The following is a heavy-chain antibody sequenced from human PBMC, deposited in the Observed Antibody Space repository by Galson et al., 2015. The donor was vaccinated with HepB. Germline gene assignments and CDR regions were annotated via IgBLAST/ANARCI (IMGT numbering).Heavy chain of an antibody. CDR1: GYSFTSYW. CDR2: IYPGDSDT. J-gene: IGHJ4*02. Sequence: QSGAEVKKPGESLKISCKGSGYSFTSYWIGWVRQMPGKGLEWMGIIYPGDSDTRYSPSFQGQVTISADKSISTAYLQWSSLKASDTAMYYCARQGSPGRDGYNEDWDYFDYWGQGTLVTVSS. CDR3: ARQGSPGRDGYNEDWDYFDY. V-gene: IGHV5-51*01. D-gene: IGHD5-24*01.